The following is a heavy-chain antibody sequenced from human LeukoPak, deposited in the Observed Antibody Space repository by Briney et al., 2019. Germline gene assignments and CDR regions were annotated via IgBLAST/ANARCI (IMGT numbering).Heavy chain of an antibody. D-gene: IGHD4-23*01. V-gene: IGHV4-39*07. J-gene: IGHJ4*02. CDR1: GGSISSSSYY. CDR3: ARGTTVVTPVY. CDR2: IYYSGST. Sequence: SETLSLTCTVSGGSISSSSYYWGWIRQPPGKGLEWIGSIYYSGSTYYNPSLKSRVTISVDTSKNQFSLKLSSVTAADTAVYYCARGTTVVTPVYWGQGTLVTVSS.